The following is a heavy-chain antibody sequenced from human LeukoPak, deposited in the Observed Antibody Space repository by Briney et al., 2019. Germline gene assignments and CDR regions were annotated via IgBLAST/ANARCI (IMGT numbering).Heavy chain of an antibody. CDR2: ISGSGGST. V-gene: IGHV3-23*01. CDR1: GFTFSSYA. J-gene: IGHJ6*03. CDR3: ASALVDCSSTSCPRAELFYYYYYYMDV. D-gene: IGHD2-2*01. Sequence: GGSLRLSCAASGFTFSSYAMSWVRQAPGKGLEWVSAISGSGGSTYYADSVKGRFTISRDNSKNTLYLQMNSLRAEDTAVYYCASALVDCSSTSCPRAELFYYYYYYMDVWGKGTTVTVSS.